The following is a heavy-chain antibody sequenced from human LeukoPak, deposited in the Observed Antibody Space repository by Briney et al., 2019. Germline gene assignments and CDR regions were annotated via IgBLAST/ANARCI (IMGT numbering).Heavy chain of an antibody. V-gene: IGHV4-30-4*01. CDR2: IYYSGST. CDR1: GGSISSGDYY. Sequence: SETLSLTCTVSGGSISSGDYYWSWIRQPPGKGLEWIGYIYYSGSTYYNPSLKSRVTISVDTSKNQFSLKLSSVTAADTAVYYSARLASGSYGPLTPFDYWGQGTLVTVSS. D-gene: IGHD1-26*01. J-gene: IGHJ4*02. CDR3: ARLASGSYGPLTPFDY.